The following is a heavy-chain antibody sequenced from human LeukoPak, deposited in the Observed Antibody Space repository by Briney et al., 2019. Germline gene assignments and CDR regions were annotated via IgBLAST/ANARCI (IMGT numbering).Heavy chain of an antibody. V-gene: IGHV1-2*02. D-gene: IGHD4-17*01. CDR2: INPNSGGT. CDR1: GYTFTSYY. CDR3: AREGYGDYEGFDP. J-gene: IGHJ5*02. Sequence: GASVKVSCKASGYTFTSYYMHWVRQAPGQGLEWMGWINPNSGGTNYAQKFQGRVTMTRDTSISTAYMELSRLRSDDTAVYYCAREGYGDYEGFDPWGQGTLVTVSS.